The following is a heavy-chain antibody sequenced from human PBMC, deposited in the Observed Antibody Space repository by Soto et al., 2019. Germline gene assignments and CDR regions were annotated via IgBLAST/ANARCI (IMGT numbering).Heavy chain of an antibody. V-gene: IGHV3-33*01. D-gene: IGHD6-19*01. CDR2: IWYDGSNK. CDR3: ARDMYSSGWFTHYYYYYGMDV. CDR1: GFTFSSYG. Sequence: QVQLVESGGGVVQPGRSLRLSCAASGFTFSSYGMHWVRQAPGKGLEWVAVIWYDGSNKYYADSVKGRFTISRDNSKNTLYLQMNSLRADDTAVYYCARDMYSSGWFTHYYYYYGMDVWGQGTTVTVSS. J-gene: IGHJ6*02.